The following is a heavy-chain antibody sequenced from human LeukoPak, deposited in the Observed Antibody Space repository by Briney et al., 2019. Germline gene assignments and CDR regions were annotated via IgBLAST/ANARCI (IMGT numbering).Heavy chain of an antibody. J-gene: IGHJ4*02. Sequence: GGSLRLSCATSGFTFTDYPMNWVRQAPGKGLEWVSNIRTTAEGANYAYYADSVKGRVTIFRDDAKNTLYLHMNSLRDDDTAVYYCATDRRYAFDYWGQGILVTVSS. CDR1: GFTFTDYP. V-gene: IGHV3-48*02. CDR3: ATDRRYAFDY. D-gene: IGHD3-9*01. CDR2: IRTTAEGANYA.